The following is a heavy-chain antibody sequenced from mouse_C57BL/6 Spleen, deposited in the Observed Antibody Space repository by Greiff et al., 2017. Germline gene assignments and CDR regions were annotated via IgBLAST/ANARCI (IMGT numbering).Heavy chain of an antibody. D-gene: IGHD1-1*01. J-gene: IGHJ1*03. CDR1: GYAFSSSW. Sequence: QVQLQQSGPELVKPGASVKISCKASGYAFSSSWMNWVKQRPGKGLEWIGRIYPGDGDTNYNGKFKGKATLTADKSSSTAYMQLSSLTSEDSAVXFCARGGDYYGSSLDVWGTGTTVTVSS. CDR2: IYPGDGDT. V-gene: IGHV1-82*01. CDR3: ARGGDYYGSSLDV.